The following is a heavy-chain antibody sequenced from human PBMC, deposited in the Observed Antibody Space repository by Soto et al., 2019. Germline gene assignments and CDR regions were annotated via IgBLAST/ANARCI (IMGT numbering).Heavy chain of an antibody. CDR2: IDGSGATK. CDR3: ARVFGRFNY. J-gene: IGHJ4*02. D-gene: IGHD3-10*01. CDR1: GFTFNEFE. V-gene: IGHV3-48*03. Sequence: EVQLLESGGGLVQPGGSLRLSCGVSGFTFNEFEMNWVRQSPGKGPEWLAYIDGSGATKKYADSVRGRFTISRDNPNNSLFLQMSSLSAADTAIYYCARVFGRFNYWGQGTLVSVSS.